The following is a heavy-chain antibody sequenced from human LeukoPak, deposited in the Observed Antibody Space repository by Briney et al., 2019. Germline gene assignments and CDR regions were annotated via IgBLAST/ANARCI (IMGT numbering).Heavy chain of an antibody. V-gene: IGHV4-34*01. CDR1: GGSFSGYY. Sequence: PSETLSLTCAVYGGSFSGYYWSWIRQPPGKGLEWIGEINHSGSTNYNPSLKRRGTRSVDTSKNQFSLKLSSVTAADTAVYYCARANYYGSGIFDYWGQGTLVTVSS. CDR2: INHSGST. J-gene: IGHJ4*02. CDR3: ARANYYGSGIFDY. D-gene: IGHD3-10*01.